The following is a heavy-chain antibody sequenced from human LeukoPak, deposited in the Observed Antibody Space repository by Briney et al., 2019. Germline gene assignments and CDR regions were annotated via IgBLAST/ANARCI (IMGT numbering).Heavy chain of an antibody. Sequence: GASVKVSCKASGYTFTSYYMHWVRQAPGQGLEWMGIINPSGGSTSYAQKFQGRVTMTRDTSTSTVYMELSSLRSEDTAVYYCASPGVKGYGDSADCYYGMDVWGQGTTVTVSS. CDR3: ASPGVKGYGDSADCYYGMDV. CDR2: INPSGGST. V-gene: IGHV1-46*01. CDR1: GYTFTSYY. J-gene: IGHJ6*02. D-gene: IGHD4-17*01.